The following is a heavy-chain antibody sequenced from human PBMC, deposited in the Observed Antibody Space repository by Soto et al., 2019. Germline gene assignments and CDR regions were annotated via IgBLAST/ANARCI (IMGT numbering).Heavy chain of an antibody. Sequence: QLQLQESGSGLVKPSQTLSLTCAVSGGSISSGGYSWGWIRQPPGKGLEWIGYIYHSGTTYYNPALKSRVTISVDRSKNPFSLKLSSVTAADTAVYSCARDDSGWAAGDTYFDYWGQGTLVTVSS. V-gene: IGHV4-30-2*01. D-gene: IGHD6-19*01. J-gene: IGHJ4*02. CDR2: IYHSGTT. CDR1: GGSISSGGYS. CDR3: ARDDSGWAAGDTYFDY.